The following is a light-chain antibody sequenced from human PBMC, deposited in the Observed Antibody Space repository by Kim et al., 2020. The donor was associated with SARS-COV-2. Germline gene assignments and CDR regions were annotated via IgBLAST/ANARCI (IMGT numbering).Light chain of an antibody. V-gene: IGKV3-11*01. CDR2: DAS. J-gene: IGKJ3*01. CDR3: QQRSNWPRT. CDR1: QSVSNY. Sequence: LAPGERATLSCRTSQSVSNYLAWYQQKPGQAPRLLIYDASNRATGIPARFSGGGSGTDFTLTISSLEPEDFEVYYCQQRSNWPRTFGPGTKVDIK.